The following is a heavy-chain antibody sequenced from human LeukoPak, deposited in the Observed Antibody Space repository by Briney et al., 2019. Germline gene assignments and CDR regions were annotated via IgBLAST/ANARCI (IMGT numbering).Heavy chain of an antibody. J-gene: IGHJ4*02. D-gene: IGHD2-15*01. CDR2: ISYDGSSK. CDR1: GFTFSNYA. V-gene: IGHV3-30*04. CDR3: ARGYCSGNTCWKLDY. Sequence: TGGSLRPSCAASGFTFSNYAMHWVRQAPGKGLDWGAAISYDGSSKYYADSVKGRFTISRDNSQNTLYLQMDSLRAEDAAVFYCARGYCSGNTCWKLDYWGQGTLVTVSS.